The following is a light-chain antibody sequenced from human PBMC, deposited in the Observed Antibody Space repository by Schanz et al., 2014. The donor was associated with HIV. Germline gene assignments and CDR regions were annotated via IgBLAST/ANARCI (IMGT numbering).Light chain of an antibody. CDR2: AAF. J-gene: IGKJ1*01. CDR1: QGISSY. V-gene: IGKV1-9*01. Sequence: IQLTQSPSSLSASVGDRVTITCRASQGISSYLAWYQQKPGKAPKLLIYAAFILQSGVPSRFSGSGSGTEFTLTISSLQPDDIATYYCQQYDSSSWTFGQGTKVEIK. CDR3: QQYDSSSWT.